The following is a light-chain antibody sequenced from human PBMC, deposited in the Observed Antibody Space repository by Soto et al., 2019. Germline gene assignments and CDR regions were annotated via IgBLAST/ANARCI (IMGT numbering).Light chain of an antibody. CDR2: GAS. V-gene: IGKV1-39*01. J-gene: IGKJ4*01. Sequence: DIQMTQSPSSLSASIGDIITITCRASQSISNYLNCYQQKPGKALMLLIYGASTLQNGVPSRFSGSGSATDYTLTISGLQPEDFATYYCQQSFITPPLTFGGGTKVEMK. CDR3: QQSFITPPLT. CDR1: QSISNY.